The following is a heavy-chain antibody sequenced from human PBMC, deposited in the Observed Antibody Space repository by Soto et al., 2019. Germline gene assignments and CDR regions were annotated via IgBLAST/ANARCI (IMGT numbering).Heavy chain of an antibody. V-gene: IGHV1-46*01. D-gene: IGHD3-3*02. CDR1: GYTFTHYY. CDR3: ARDLAGGEH. CDR2: INPASGST. J-gene: IGHJ4*02. Sequence: QVQLVQSGAEVKKPGASVKLSCRTSGYTFTHYYIHWVRQAPGQGLEWLGIINPASGSTNYAQDFQGRVTLNMDTFTTTVYSDLSGLRAEDTASFYCARDLAGGEHWGPGTLVTVSS.